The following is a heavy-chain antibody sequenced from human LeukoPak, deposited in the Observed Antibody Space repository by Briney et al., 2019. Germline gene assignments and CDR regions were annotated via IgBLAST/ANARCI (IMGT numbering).Heavy chain of an antibody. V-gene: IGHV3-66*01. Sequence: PGGSLRLSCAASGFTVINNYMSWVRHAPRKGLEWVSFIYSGDSTYYADSVKGRFTISRDSSKNTVHLQMNSLRAEDTAVYYCARDGGSGTSTGYNGYYYYGMDVWGQGTTVTVSS. D-gene: IGHD3-9*01. CDR3: ARDGGSGTSTGYNGYYYYGMDV. CDR1: GFTVINNY. J-gene: IGHJ6*02. CDR2: IYSGDST.